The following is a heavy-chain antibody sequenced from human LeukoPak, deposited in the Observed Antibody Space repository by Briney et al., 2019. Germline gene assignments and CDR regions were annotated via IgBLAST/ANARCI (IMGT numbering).Heavy chain of an antibody. CDR1: GFTFITHW. CDR2: INQGATEK. D-gene: IGHD4-23*01. CDR3: ARAGRSFYGGSSDY. J-gene: IGHJ4*02. Sequence: GGSLRLSCAASGFTFITHWMSWLRQAPGKGLEWVAHINQGATEKQYLGSVRGRFTISRDDTKNSVWLQMDSLRDEGTAVYYCARAGRSFYGGSSDYWGQGTLVTVSS. V-gene: IGHV3-7*01.